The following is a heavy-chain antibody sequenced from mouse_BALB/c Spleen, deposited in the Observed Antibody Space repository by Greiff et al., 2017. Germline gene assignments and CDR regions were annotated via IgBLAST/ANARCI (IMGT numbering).Heavy chain of an antibody. CDR1: GFTFSSYA. Sequence: EVKLVESGGGLVKPGGSLKLSCAASGFTFSSYAMSWVRQTPEKRLEWVATISSGGSYTYYPDSVKGRFTISRDNAKNTLYLQMSSLRSEDTAMYYCARGGYRYDLYAMDYWGQGTSVTVSS. CDR2: ISSGGSYT. V-gene: IGHV5-9-3*01. J-gene: IGHJ4*01. D-gene: IGHD2-14*01. CDR3: ARGGYRYDLYAMDY.